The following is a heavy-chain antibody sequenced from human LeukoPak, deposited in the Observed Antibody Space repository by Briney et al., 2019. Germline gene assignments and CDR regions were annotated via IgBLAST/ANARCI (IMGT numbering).Heavy chain of an antibody. V-gene: IGHV3-30-3*01. CDR3: ARDGSLVGATTWFDP. J-gene: IGHJ5*02. Sequence: PGGSLILSCAVSGFTFSSYAMHWVRQAPGKGLEWVAVISYDGSNKYYADSVKGRFTIARSNSKKPLYLQMNNLRAEDTAVYYCARDGSLVGATTWFDPWGQGTLVTVSS. D-gene: IGHD1-26*01. CDR2: ISYDGSNK. CDR1: GFTFSSYA.